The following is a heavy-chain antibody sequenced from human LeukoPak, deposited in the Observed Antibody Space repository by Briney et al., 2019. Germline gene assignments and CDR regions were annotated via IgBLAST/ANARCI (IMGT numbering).Heavy chain of an antibody. J-gene: IGHJ4*02. V-gene: IGHV3-23*01. CDR1: RFTFSSYS. D-gene: IGHD4-11*01. Sequence: PGGSLRLSCAASRFTFSSYSMNWVRQAPGKGLEWVSAISGSGGSTYYADSVKGRFTISRDNSKNTLYLQMNSLRAEDTAVYYCAKKLLTVITWGFDYWGQGTLVTVSS. CDR2: ISGSGGST. CDR3: AKKLLTVITWGFDY.